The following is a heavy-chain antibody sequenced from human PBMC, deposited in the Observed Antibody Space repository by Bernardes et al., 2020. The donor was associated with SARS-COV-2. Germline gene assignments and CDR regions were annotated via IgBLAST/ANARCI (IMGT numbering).Heavy chain of an antibody. CDR2: VNSAGTT. CDR1: GFTFSNYA. D-gene: IGHD2-21*02. J-gene: IGHJ3*01. V-gene: IGHV3-23*01. CDR3: ARVVSGPHVGADAFAV. Sequence: GGSLGLSCAASGFTFSNYAMSWFRQTPGKGLEWISAVNSAGTTYYADSVRGRFTAARDNSKNTLYLQMSSLRSEDTAVYYCARVVSGPHVGADAFAVWGRGTTVTVSS.